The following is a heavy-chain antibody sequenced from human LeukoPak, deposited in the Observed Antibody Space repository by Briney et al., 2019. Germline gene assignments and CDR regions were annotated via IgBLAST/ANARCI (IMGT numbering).Heavy chain of an antibody. Sequence: ASVKVSCKASGYTFTNYAIHWVRQAPGQRLEWMGWINAGNGNTEYSQNLQDRVTIARDTSATTAYMELSSLRSEDTAVYYCARGSYFYGSGSFMGSDYWGQGTLVTVSS. CDR1: GYTFTNYA. V-gene: IGHV1-3*01. CDR3: ARGSYFYGSGSFMGSDY. CDR2: INAGNGNT. D-gene: IGHD3-10*01. J-gene: IGHJ4*02.